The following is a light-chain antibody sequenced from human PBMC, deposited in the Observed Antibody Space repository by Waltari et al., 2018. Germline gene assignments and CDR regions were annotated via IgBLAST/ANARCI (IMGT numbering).Light chain of an antibody. CDR1: QGISSW. Sequence: DIQMTQSPSSVSASVGDRVTITCRASQGISSWLARYQQKTGTAPKLLIYAASDLQSGFPSRFSGGGSGTDFTLSISTLQPEDFATYYCQQANSFPLTFGPGTKVEIK. CDR3: QQANSFPLT. J-gene: IGKJ3*01. CDR2: AAS. V-gene: IGKV1D-12*01.